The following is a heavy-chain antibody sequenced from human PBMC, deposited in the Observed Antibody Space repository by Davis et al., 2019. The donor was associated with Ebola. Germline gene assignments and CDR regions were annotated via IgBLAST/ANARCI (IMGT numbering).Heavy chain of an antibody. CDR2: IRSKANSYAT. Sequence: AASVKISCAASGFTFSGSAMHWVRQASGKGLEWVGRIRSKANSYATAYAASVKGRFTISRDDSKNTAYLQMNSLKTEDTAVYYCTLGSSPDYWGQGTLVTVSS. D-gene: IGHD6-13*01. V-gene: IGHV3-73*01. CDR1: GFTFSGSA. CDR3: TLGSSPDY. J-gene: IGHJ4*02.